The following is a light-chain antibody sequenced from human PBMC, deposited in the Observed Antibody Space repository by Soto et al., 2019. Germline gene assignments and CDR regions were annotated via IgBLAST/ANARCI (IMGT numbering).Light chain of an antibody. CDR2: GDS. CDR1: SSNIGAGYD. J-gene: IGLJ1*01. V-gene: IGLV1-40*01. CDR3: SSYVGTNGGYV. Sequence: QSVLTQPPSVSGAPGQRVTISCTGSSSNIGAGYDVNWYQQLPETAPKLLIFGDSNRPSGVPDRFSGSKSGNTASLTVSGLQAEDEADYYCSSYVGTNGGYVFGTGTKVTVL.